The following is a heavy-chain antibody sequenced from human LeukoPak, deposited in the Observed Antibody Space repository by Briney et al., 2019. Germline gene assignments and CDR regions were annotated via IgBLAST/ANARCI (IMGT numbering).Heavy chain of an antibody. D-gene: IGHD4-17*01. J-gene: IGHJ4*02. CDR1: GYTFSSYG. CDR3: AHFYGDSPYFFDY. Sequence: GGSLRLSCAASGYTFSSYGMSWVRQAPGKGLEWVSTISSSGSNTYYADSVKGRFTISRDNSKNTLYLQMNSLRAEDTAIYYCAHFYGDSPYFFDYWGQGTLVTVSS. V-gene: IGHV3-23*01. CDR2: ISSSGSNT.